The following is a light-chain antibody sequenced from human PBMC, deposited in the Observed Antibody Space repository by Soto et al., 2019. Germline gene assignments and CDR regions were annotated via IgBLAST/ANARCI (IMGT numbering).Light chain of an antibody. CDR3: QQYSNWPPIT. CDR1: QSVSIH. J-gene: IGKJ5*01. CDR2: DTS. Sequence: ETVMTQSPGTLSVSLGERATLSCRASQSVSIHLAWYHQKPGQAPRLLIYDTSTRATGIPARFSGSGSGTEFTLTISSLQSEDFAVYYCQQYSNWPPITFGQGTRLEIK. V-gene: IGKV3-15*01.